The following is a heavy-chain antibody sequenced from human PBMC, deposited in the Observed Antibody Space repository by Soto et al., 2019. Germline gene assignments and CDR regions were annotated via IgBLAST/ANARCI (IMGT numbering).Heavy chain of an antibody. CDR1: GGSINSYY. Sequence: SETLSLTCTVSGGSINSYYWSWIRQSPEKGLEWIGYIYGSGSTNYNPSLKSRVTISVDTSKNHFSLKLSSVTAADTAVYYCARLEGLRPDYWGQGTLVTAPQ. CDR2: IYGSGST. D-gene: IGHD3-16*01. V-gene: IGHV4-4*08. J-gene: IGHJ4*02. CDR3: ARLEGLRPDY.